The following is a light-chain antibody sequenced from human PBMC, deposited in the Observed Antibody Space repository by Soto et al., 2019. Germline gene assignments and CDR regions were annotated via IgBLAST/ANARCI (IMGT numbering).Light chain of an antibody. CDR2: GTS. CDR3: QQYGGSPQT. CDR1: QSVSNY. V-gene: IGKV3-20*01. Sequence: EIVLTQSPGTLSLSPGERATHSCRASQSVSNYLAWYQQKPGQAPRLLIYGTSRRATVIPDRFSGSGSGTDFTLTINRLEPEDFAVYYCQQYGGSPQTFGQGTNVEIK. J-gene: IGKJ1*01.